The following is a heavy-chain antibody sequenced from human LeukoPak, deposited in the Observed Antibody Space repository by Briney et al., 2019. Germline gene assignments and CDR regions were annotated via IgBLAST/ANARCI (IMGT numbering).Heavy chain of an antibody. CDR2: IKQDGSEK. CDR1: GFTFSSYW. D-gene: IGHD3-3*01. CDR3: ARDQDDFWSGPEFDY. J-gene: IGHJ4*02. V-gene: IGHV3-7*01. Sequence: GGSLRLSCAASGFTFSSYWMSWVRQAPGKGPEWVANIKQDGSEKYYVDSVKGRFTISRDNAKNSLYLQMNSLRAEDTAVYYCARDQDDFWSGPEFDYWGQGTLVTVSS.